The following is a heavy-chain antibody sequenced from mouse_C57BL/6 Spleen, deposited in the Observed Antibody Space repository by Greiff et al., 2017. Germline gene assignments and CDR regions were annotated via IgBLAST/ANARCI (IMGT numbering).Heavy chain of an antibody. Sequence: VQLQQPGAELVRPGSSVKLSCKASGYTFTSYWMHWVKQRPIQGLEWIGNIDPSDSETHYNQKFKDKATLTVDKSSSTAYMQLSSLTSEDSAVYYCARRTGRGAMDYGGQGTSVTVSS. D-gene: IGHD3-3*01. J-gene: IGHJ4*01. CDR3: ARRTGRGAMDY. CDR2: IDPSDSET. CDR1: GYTFTSYW. V-gene: IGHV1-52*01.